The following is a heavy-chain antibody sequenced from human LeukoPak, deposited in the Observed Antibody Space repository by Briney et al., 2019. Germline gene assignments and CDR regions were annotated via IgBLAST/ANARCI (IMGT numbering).Heavy chain of an antibody. J-gene: IGHJ4*02. CDR2: IYSGGST. V-gene: IGHV3-53*01. CDR1: GFTVSSNY. CDR3: AKDLNIVVVPDVTDY. Sequence: PGGSLRLSCAASGFTVSSNYMSWVRQAPGKGLEWVSVIYSGGSTYYADSVKGRFTISRDNSKNTLYLQMNSLRAEDTAVYYCAKDLNIVVVPDVTDYWGQGTLVTVSS. D-gene: IGHD2-2*01.